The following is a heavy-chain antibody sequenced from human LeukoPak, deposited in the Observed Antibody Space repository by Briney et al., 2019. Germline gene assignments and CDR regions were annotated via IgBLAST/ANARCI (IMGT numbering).Heavy chain of an antibody. Sequence: ASVKVSCKASGYTFTSYYMHWVRQAPGQGLEWMGIINPSGGSTSYAQKFQGRVTMTRDTSTSTVYMELSSLRSEDTAVYYCARTESTPGYSSSWFYYYYYYGMDVWGQGTTVTVSS. J-gene: IGHJ6*02. CDR3: ARTESTPGYSSSWFYYYYYYGMDV. CDR2: INPSGGST. CDR1: GYTFTSYY. V-gene: IGHV1-46*01. D-gene: IGHD6-13*01.